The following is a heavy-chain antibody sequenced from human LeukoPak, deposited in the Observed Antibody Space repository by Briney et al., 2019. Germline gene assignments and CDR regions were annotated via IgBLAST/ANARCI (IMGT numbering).Heavy chain of an antibody. V-gene: IGHV4-59*01. CDR2: IYYSGCT. Sequence: PSETLSLTCTVSGGSISSYYWSWIRQPPGKGLEWIGYIYYSGCTNYNPSLKSRVTISVDTSKNQFSLKLSSVTAADTAVYYCARGYSYGSSFNDYWGQGTLVTVSS. D-gene: IGHD5-18*01. CDR3: ARGYSYGSSFNDY. CDR1: GGSISSYY. J-gene: IGHJ4*02.